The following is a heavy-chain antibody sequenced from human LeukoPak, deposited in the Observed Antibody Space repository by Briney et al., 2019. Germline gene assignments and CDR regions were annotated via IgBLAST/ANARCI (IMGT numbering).Heavy chain of an antibody. Sequence: SETLSLTCTVSGGSISSYYWSWIRQPPGKGLEWIGYIYYSGSTNYNPSLKSRVAISVDTSKNQFSLKLSSVTAADTAVYYCARDPGRYYDSSGHFDYWGQGTLVTVSS. CDR1: GGSISSYY. V-gene: IGHV4-59*01. D-gene: IGHD3-22*01. CDR2: IYYSGST. CDR3: ARDPGRYYDSSGHFDY. J-gene: IGHJ4*02.